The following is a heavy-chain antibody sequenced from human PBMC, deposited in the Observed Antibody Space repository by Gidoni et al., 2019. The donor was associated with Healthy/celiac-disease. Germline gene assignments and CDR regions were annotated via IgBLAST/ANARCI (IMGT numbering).Heavy chain of an antibody. CDR2: IKQDGSEK. J-gene: IGHJ4*02. Sequence: EVQLVESGGGLVQPEGSLRLSCAASGFTFSSYWMSWVRQAPGKGLELVANIKQDGSEKYYVDSVKGRFTISRDNAKNSLYLQMNSLRAEDTAVYYCARVRMYYYDSSGYDYWGQGTLVTVSS. CDR1: GFTFSSYW. CDR3: ARVRMYYYDSSGYDY. V-gene: IGHV3-7*03. D-gene: IGHD3-22*01.